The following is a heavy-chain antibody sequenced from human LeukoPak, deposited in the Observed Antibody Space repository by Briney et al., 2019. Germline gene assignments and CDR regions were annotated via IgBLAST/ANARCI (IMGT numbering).Heavy chain of an antibody. Sequence: SETLSLTCAVYGGSFSGYYWSWIRQPPGKGLEWIGEINHSGSTNHNPSLKSRVTISVDTSKNQFSLKLSSVTAADTAVYYCAREGGDYDYYWGQGTLVTVSS. CDR1: GGSFSGYY. D-gene: IGHD4-17*01. CDR3: AREGGDYDYY. CDR2: INHSGST. V-gene: IGHV4-34*01. J-gene: IGHJ4*02.